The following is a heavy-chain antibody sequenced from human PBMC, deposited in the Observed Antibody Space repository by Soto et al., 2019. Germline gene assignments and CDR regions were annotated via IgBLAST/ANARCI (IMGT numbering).Heavy chain of an antibody. V-gene: IGHV3-33*01. J-gene: IGHJ4*02. D-gene: IGHD6-6*01. CDR3: ARDYSRSSGRMVDY. Sequence: QVQLVESGGGVVQPGRSLRLSCAASGFTFSTYAMQWVRQAPGKGLEWVAVIWSDGSNKYYADSVKGRFTISRDNSKNTQYLQINSLRVEDTAIYYCARDYSRSSGRMVDYWGQGTLVTVSS. CDR1: GFTFSTYA. CDR2: IWSDGSNK.